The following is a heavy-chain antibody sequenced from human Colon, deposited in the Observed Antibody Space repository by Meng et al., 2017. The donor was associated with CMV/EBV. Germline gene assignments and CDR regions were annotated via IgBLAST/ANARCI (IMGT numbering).Heavy chain of an antibody. CDR1: FTLSIFA. J-gene: IGHJ4*02. Sequence: FTLSIFAMHWFRQAPGKGLEWVAVISYDGSSKYYADSVKGRFTIASDNSKNTLYLQMNSLRAEDTAVYYCARDHYCSSTSCQPVLFDYWGQGTLVTVSS. V-gene: IGHV3-30*04. D-gene: IGHD2-2*01. CDR3: ARDHYCSSTSCQPVLFDY. CDR2: ISYDGSSK.